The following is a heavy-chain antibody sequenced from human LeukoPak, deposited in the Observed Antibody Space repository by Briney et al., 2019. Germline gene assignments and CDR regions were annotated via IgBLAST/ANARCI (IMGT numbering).Heavy chain of an antibody. V-gene: IGHV5-51*01. CDR1: GYSFTSYW. CDR3: ARLDSSSWRVFDP. D-gene: IGHD6-13*01. CDR2: IYPGDSDT. Sequence: GESLQISCKGFGYSFTSYWIGWVRQMPGKGLEWMGIIYPGDSDTRYSPSFQGQVTISADKSISTAYLQWSSLKASDTAMYYCARLDSSSWRVFDPWGQGTLVTVSS. J-gene: IGHJ5*02.